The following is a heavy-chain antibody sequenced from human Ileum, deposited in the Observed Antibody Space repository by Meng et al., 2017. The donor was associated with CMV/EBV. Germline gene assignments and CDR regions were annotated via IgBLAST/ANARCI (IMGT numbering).Heavy chain of an antibody. CDR1: GFTGNY. D-gene: IGHD6-19*01. Sequence: GESLKISCAASGFTGNYMSWVRQAPGKGLEWVSVIYSDDSTYYADSVKGRFTISSDNSKNTLFLQMNSLRAEDTAVYYCARHAGGWRGMDVWGQGTTVTVSS. CDR2: IYSDDST. J-gene: IGHJ6*02. V-gene: IGHV3-53*01. CDR3: ARHAGGWRGMDV.